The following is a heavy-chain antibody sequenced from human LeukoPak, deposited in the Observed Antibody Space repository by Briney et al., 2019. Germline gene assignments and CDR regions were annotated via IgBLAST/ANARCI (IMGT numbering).Heavy chain of an antibody. CDR1: GFTFSTHD. V-gene: IGHV3-13*01. Sequence: GGSLRLSCAASGFTFSTHDMHWVRQITGKGLEWVSAIGTLADTFYSDSVKGRFTISRENAKNSLYLQMNSLRVGDTAVYYCATGRSSGWSYAFEIWGRGTMVTVSS. J-gene: IGHJ3*02. CDR3: ATGRSSGWSYAFEI. CDR2: IGTLADT. D-gene: IGHD6-19*01.